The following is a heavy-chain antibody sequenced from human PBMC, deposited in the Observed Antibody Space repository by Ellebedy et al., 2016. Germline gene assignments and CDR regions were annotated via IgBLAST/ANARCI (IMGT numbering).Heavy chain of an antibody. D-gene: IGHD4-17*01. V-gene: IGHV3-23*01. Sequence: GESLKISCAASGFNFNVAGMTWVRQAPGKGLEWVSTISAGSDTTRLAASVKGRFTISRDSSKNSVYLRMNNLRLEDTAVYYCRQGHYADLWGQGTLVTVSS. CDR3: RQGHYADL. CDR1: GFNFNVAG. CDR2: ISAGSDTT. J-gene: IGHJ4*01.